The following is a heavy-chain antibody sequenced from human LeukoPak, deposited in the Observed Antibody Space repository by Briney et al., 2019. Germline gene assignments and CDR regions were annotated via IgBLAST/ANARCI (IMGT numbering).Heavy chain of an antibody. Sequence: SETLSLTCAVYGGSFSGYYWRWIRQPPGKGLEWIGEINHSGSTNYNPSLKSRVSISVDSSKNQFSLKVSSVTAADTAVYYCARGSDTAAGLYWGQGTLVTVSS. V-gene: IGHV4-34*01. CDR2: INHSGST. CDR1: GGSFSGYY. J-gene: IGHJ4*02. D-gene: IGHD6-13*01. CDR3: ARGSDTAAGLY.